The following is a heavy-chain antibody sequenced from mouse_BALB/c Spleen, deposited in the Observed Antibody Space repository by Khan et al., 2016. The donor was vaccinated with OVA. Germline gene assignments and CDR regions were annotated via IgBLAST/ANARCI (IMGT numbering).Heavy chain of an antibody. D-gene: IGHD1-1*01. Sequence: EVQLQQSGPELVKPGASVKISCKASGYSFTGYFMNWVMQSHGKSLEWIGRINPHIGETFYNQKFKGKATLTVDESSSTAHMELRSLASEDSAVYYCARIYGSDFDYWCQGTTLTVSA. CDR2: INPHIGET. V-gene: IGHV1-20*02. CDR3: ARIYGSDFDY. CDR1: GYSFTGYF. J-gene: IGHJ2*01.